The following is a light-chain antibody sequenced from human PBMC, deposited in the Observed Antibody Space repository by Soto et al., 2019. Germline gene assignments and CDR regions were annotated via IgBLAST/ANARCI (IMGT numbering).Light chain of an antibody. J-gene: IGKJ1*01. V-gene: IGKV1-5*03. CDR3: QQDNQNWT. Sequence: DIQMTQSPSTLSASVGDRITITCRASQSISSWLAWYQQKPGKAPQLLIYKASTLQSGVPSRFSGSGSGTEFTLAISSLQPDDSATYYCQQDNQNWTFDQGNKVDIK. CDR2: KAS. CDR1: QSISSW.